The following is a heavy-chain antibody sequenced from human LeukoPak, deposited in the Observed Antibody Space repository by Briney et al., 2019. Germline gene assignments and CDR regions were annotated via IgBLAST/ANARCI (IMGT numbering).Heavy chain of an antibody. V-gene: IGHV3-48*01. D-gene: IGHD3-3*01. Sequence: GGSLRLSCAASGFTFSSDSMSGVRQAPGKGVEWVSYISSSSSTIYYAASVKGRFTISVDNAKNSLYLQMNSVRAADTAVYYCARGQSGGDFWSGYYVGPGAFDIWGQGTMVTVSS. CDR1: GFTFSSDS. CDR2: ISSSSSTI. J-gene: IGHJ3*02. CDR3: ARGQSGGDFWSGYYVGPGAFDI.